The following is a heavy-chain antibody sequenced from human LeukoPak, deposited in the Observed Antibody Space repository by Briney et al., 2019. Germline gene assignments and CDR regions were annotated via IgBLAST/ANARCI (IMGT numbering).Heavy chain of an antibody. CDR3: AHPLDNGDGFDY. V-gene: IGHV2-5*02. D-gene: IGHD4-17*01. CDR2: IYWDDDK. CDR1: GFSLSTSGGG. J-gene: IGHJ4*02. Sequence: SGPTLLKPTHTLTLTCTFSGFSLSTSGGGVGWIRQPPGKALEWLALIYWDDDKRYSPSLKSRLTITKDTSKNQVVLTMTNMDPVDTATYYCAHPLDNGDGFDYWGQGTLVTVSS.